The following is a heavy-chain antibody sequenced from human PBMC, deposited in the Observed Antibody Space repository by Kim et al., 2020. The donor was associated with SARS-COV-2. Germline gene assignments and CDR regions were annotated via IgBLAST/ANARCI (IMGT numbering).Heavy chain of an antibody. CDR2: INRDGSTT. CDR3: ARPQLQYLDSPMDV. D-gene: IGHD3-9*01. Sequence: GGSLRLSCAASGLTFSNYWMHWVRQAPGKGLVWVSRINRDGSTTTYADSVKGRFTISRDNAKNTLYLQMNSLRDEDTAIYYCARPQLQYLDSPMDVWGQGTTVTVS. CDR1: GLTFSNYW. J-gene: IGHJ6*02. V-gene: IGHV3-74*01.